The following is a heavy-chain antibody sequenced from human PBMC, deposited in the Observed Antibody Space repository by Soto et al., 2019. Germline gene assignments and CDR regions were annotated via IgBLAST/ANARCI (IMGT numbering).Heavy chain of an antibody. CDR3: GGGGMVRGFDAFDI. CDR1: GGSISSGGYY. V-gene: IGHV4-31*03. CDR2: IYYSGST. Sequence: PSETLSLTSTVSGGSISSGGYYWSWLRQHPGKGLEWIGYIYYSGSTYYNPSLKSRVTISVDTSKNQFSLKLSSVTAADTAVYYWGGGGMVRGFDAFDIWGQGTMVTVSS. D-gene: IGHD3-10*01. J-gene: IGHJ3*02.